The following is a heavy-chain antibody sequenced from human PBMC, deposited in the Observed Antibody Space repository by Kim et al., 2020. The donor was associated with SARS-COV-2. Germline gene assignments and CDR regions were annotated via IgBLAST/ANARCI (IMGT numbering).Heavy chain of an antibody. CDR1: GFAFGAYA. Sequence: GGSLRLSCATSGFAFGAYAMHWVRQAPGQGLQWVALISSDERNKYYTDSVKGRFTISRDNSRDTLYLQMDSLRDDDAALYYCARLAAAGAGYWGRGTLV. V-gene: IGHV3-30*04. CDR2: ISSDERNK. J-gene: IGHJ4*02. D-gene: IGHD6-13*01. CDR3: ARLAAAGAGY.